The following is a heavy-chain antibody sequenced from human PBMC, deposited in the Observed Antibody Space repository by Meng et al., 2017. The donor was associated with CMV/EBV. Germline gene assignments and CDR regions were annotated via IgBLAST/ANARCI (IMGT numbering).Heavy chain of an antibody. V-gene: IGHV3-20*04. CDR3: ARGRTTVTTQTGNDY. J-gene: IGHJ4*02. D-gene: IGHD4-17*01. CDR1: GFTFDDYG. CDR2: INWNGGST. Sequence: SGAASGFTFDDYGMSWVRQAPGKGLEWVSGINWNGGSTGYADSVKGRFTISRDNAKNSLYLQMNSLRAEDTALYYCARGRTTVTTQTGNDYWGQGTLVTVSS.